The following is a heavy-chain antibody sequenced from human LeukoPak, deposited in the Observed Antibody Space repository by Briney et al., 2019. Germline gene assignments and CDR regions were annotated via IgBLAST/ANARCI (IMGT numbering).Heavy chain of an antibody. J-gene: IGHJ4*02. D-gene: IGHD5-24*01. Sequence: GGSLRLSCVGSRFTFSNYAMTWVRQAPGKGLEWVANIKQDGSKKSYVDSVKGRFTISRDNAKNSLYLQMNSLRAEDTAIYYCTRVGYIDEGIDYWGQGTLVTVSS. CDR2: IKQDGSKK. V-gene: IGHV3-7*04. CDR1: RFTFSNYA. CDR3: TRVGYIDEGIDY.